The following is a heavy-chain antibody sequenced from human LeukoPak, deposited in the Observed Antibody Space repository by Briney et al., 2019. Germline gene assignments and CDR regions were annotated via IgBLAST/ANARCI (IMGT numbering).Heavy chain of an antibody. CDR2: ISYDGSNK. CDR1: GFSFSNYW. Sequence: GGSLRLSCAASGFSFSNYWMSWVRQAPGKGLEWVAVISYDGSNKYYADSVEGRFTISRDNSKNTLYLQMNSLRAEDTAVYYCARDPNWGSGDYWGQGTLVTVSS. CDR3: ARDPNWGSGDY. V-gene: IGHV3-30-3*01. D-gene: IGHD7-27*01. J-gene: IGHJ4*02.